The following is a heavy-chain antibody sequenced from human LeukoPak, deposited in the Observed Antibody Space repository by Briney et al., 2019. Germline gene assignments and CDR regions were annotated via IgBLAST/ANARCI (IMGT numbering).Heavy chain of an antibody. D-gene: IGHD5-12*01. V-gene: IGHV3-53*01. CDR1: GFTVSSNY. Sequence: GGSLRLSCAASGFTVSSNYMSWVRQAPGKGLEWVSVIYSGGSTYYADPVKGRFTISRDNSKNTLYLQMNSLRAEDTAVYYCARSESGNKIPYYYYGMDVWGQGTTVTVSS. CDR2: IYSGGST. J-gene: IGHJ6*02. CDR3: ARSESGNKIPYYYYGMDV.